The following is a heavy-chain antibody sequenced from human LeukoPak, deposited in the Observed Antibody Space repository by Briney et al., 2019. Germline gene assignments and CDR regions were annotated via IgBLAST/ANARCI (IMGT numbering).Heavy chain of an antibody. Sequence: KPGESLKISCKGSGYSFTNYWIAWVRQMPGKGLEWMGIIYPGDSDTRYSPSFQGQVTISADKSIRTAYLQWNSLKASDTAMYYCARAAAWRGYDRNWFDPWGQGTLVTVSS. V-gene: IGHV5-51*03. J-gene: IGHJ5*02. CDR3: ARAAAWRGYDRNWFDP. CDR2: IYPGDSDT. CDR1: GYSFTNYW. D-gene: IGHD3-3*01.